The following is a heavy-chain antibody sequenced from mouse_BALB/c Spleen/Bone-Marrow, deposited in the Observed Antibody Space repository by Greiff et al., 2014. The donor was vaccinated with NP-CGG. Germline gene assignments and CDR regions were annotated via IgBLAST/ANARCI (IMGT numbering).Heavy chain of an antibody. D-gene: IGHD2-4*01. CDR2: IRLKSNNYAT. J-gene: IGHJ3*01. CDR1: GFTFSNYW. V-gene: IGHV6-6*02. Sequence: DVKLQESGGGLVQPGGSMKLSCVASGFTFSNYWMNWVRQSPEKGLEWVAEIRLKSNNYATHYAESVKGGFTISRDDSKSSVYLQMNNLRAEDTGTYYCTRRDYDGFAYWGQGTLVTVSA. CDR3: TRRDYDGFAY.